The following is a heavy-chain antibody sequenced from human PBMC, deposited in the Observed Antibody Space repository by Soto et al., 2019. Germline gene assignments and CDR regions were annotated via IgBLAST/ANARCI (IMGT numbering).Heavy chain of an antibody. Sequence: PSETRSLTSTVSGGSIRTSYWSWIRQPPGKGLEWIAYIYYSGSTNYHPSLKSRVSISVDTSKNQCSLKLSSVTAADTAVYYCARASYYSDSFGYFLDYCGRGPLVTVSS. CDR3: ARASYYSDSFGYFLDY. V-gene: IGHV4-59*01. CDR2: IYYSGST. D-gene: IGHD3-22*01. CDR1: GGSIRTSY. J-gene: IGHJ4*01.